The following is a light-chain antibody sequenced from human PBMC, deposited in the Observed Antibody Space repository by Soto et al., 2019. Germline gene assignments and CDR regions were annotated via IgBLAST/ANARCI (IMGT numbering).Light chain of an antibody. CDR1: QRISSW. J-gene: IGKJ2*03. V-gene: IGKV1-5*01. CDR2: DAS. Sequence: DIPMTQSPSTLSASVGDRVTITCRASQRISSWLAWYQQKPGKAPKLLIYDASNLESGAPSRFSGSGSGTEFTLTISSLQPDDFATYYCQQYKSYSYSFGQGTKVEMK. CDR3: QQYKSYSYS.